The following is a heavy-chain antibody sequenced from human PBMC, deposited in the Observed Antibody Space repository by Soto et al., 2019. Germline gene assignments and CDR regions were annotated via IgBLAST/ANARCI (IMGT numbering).Heavy chain of an antibody. CDR1: GGSISSSDW. J-gene: IGHJ4*02. CDR2: IYHSGGT. V-gene: IGHV4-4*02. D-gene: IGHD3-22*01. Sequence: QVQLQESGPGLVKPSGTLSLTCAVSGGSISSSDWWSWVRQPPGKGLEWVGEIYHSGGTNYNPSLKSRVTISLDKSKNQFSLRLSSVTAADTAVYYCARYYDSRGYYYNWGQGTLVTVSS. CDR3: ARYYDSRGYYYN.